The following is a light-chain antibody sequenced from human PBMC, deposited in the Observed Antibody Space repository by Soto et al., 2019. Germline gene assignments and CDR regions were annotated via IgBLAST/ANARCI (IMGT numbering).Light chain of an antibody. CDR1: SSDVGGYNY. J-gene: IGLJ1*01. V-gene: IGLV2-14*01. CDR2: EVS. Sequence: QSALTQPASVSGSPGQSITISCTGTSSDVGGYNYVSWYQQHPGKAPKLMIYEVSNRPSGVSNRFSGSKSANTASLTISGLQAEDEADYFCSSYTSSNTRYVFGTGTKV. CDR3: SSYTSSNTRYV.